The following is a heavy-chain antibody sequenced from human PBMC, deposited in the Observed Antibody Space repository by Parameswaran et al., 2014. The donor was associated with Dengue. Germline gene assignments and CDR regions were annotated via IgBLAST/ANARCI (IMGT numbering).Heavy chain of an antibody. CDR2: ISSSSIYI. J-gene: IGHJ4*02. Sequence: KWIRQPPGKGLEWVSSISSSSIYIYYADSLKGRFTISRDNAKNSLFLQMNSLRAEDTAVYYCARDYCSSTSCYQVDYWGQGTLVTVSS. CDR3: ARDYCSSTSCYQVDY. D-gene: IGHD2-2*01. V-gene: IGHV3-21*01.